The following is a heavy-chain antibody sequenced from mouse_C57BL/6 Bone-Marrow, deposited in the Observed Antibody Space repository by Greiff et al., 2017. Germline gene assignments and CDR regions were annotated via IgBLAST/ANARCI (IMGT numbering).Heavy chain of an antibody. Sequence: VQLKQSGAELVRPGASVTLSCKASGYTFTDYEMHWVKQTPVHGLEWIGAIDPETGGTAYNQKFKGKAILTADKSSSTAYMELRSLTSEDSAVYYCTRWYDGYYDAMDYWGQGTSVTVSS. V-gene: IGHV1-15*01. CDR2: IDPETGGT. CDR1: GYTFTDYE. D-gene: IGHD2-3*01. J-gene: IGHJ4*01. CDR3: TRWYDGYYDAMDY.